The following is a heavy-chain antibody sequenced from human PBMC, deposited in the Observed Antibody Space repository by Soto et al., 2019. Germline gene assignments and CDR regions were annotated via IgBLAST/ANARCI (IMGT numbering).Heavy chain of an antibody. CDR1: GYSFTSYW. CDR3: ARLGGAARPFLGMDV. J-gene: IGHJ6*02. D-gene: IGHD6-6*01. Sequence: GESLKISCKGSGYSFTSYWISWVRQMPGKGLEWMGRIDPSDSYTNYSPSFQGHVTISADKSISTAYLQWSSLKASDTAMYYCARLGGAARPFLGMDVWGQVTTVTVSS. V-gene: IGHV5-10-1*01. CDR2: IDPSDSYT.